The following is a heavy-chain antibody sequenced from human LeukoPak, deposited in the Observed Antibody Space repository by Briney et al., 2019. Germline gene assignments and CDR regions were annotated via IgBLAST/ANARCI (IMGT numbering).Heavy chain of an antibody. CDR2: ISGRGDNI. CDR3: AKDQGIDYGDQLHY. Sequence: PGGSLRLSCAASGLTFNNQAMSWVSLAPGKGLESVPAISGRGDNIYYDDSVKGRFTISRDNSKNTLYLQMNSLRAEDTAIYYCAKDQGIDYGDQLHYWGQGTLVTVSS. D-gene: IGHD4-17*01. CDR1: GLTFNNQA. V-gene: IGHV3-23*01. J-gene: IGHJ4*02.